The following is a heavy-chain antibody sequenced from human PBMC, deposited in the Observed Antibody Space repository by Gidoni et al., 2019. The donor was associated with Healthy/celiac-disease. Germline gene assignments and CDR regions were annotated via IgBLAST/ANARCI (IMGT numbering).Heavy chain of an antibody. D-gene: IGHD6-13*01. CDR3: ARDKHSSSWDLYYYYGMDV. V-gene: IGHV3-21*01. CDR1: GFTFSSYS. J-gene: IGHJ6*02. Sequence: EVQLVEPGGGLVKPGGSLRLSCAASGFTFSSYSMNWVRQAPGKGLEWVSSISSSSSYIYYEDSVKGRFTISRDNAKNSLYLQMNSLRAEDTAVYYCARDKHSSSWDLYYYYGMDVWGQGTTVTVSS. CDR2: ISSSSSYI.